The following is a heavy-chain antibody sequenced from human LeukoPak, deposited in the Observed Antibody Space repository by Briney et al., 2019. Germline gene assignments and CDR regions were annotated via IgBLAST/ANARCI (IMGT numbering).Heavy chain of an antibody. V-gene: IGHV3-23*01. CDR2: ISGSGGST. Sequence: GGSLRLSCAASGFTFSSYAMSWVRQAPGKGLEWVSAISGSGGSTYYADSVKGRFTISRDNSKNSLYLQMNSLRAEDTAVYYCARDFSVVSPLDYWGQGTPVTVSS. CDR3: ARDFSVVSPLDY. D-gene: IGHD3-22*01. CDR1: GFTFSSYA. J-gene: IGHJ4*02.